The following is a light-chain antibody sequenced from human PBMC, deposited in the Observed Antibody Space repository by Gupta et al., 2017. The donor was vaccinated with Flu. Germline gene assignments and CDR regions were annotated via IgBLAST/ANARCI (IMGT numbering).Light chain of an antibody. Sequence: PSSLSASVGDRVTITCRASQRISSYLNWYQQKPGKAPKLLMYAASSLQSGVPSRFSGSGSGTDFTLTISSLQPEDFATYYCQQTNSTLFTFGHGTKVDIK. CDR1: QRISSY. J-gene: IGKJ3*01. CDR2: AAS. CDR3: QQTNSTLFT. V-gene: IGKV1-39*01.